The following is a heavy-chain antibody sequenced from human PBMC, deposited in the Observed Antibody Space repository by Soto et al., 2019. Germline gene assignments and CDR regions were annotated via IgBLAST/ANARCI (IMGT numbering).Heavy chain of an antibody. V-gene: IGHV4-30-4*01. CDR2: IYYSGST. Sequence: SETLSLTCTVSGASISSGDYYWSWIRQPPGKGLEWIGYIYYSGSTYYNPSLKSRVTISLDTSKSQFSLNLSSVTAADTAVYYCARDPFRGPKYDSYSYGMDVWGQGTTVTV. CDR1: GASISSGDYY. CDR3: ARDPFRGPKYDSYSYGMDV. D-gene: IGHD2-2*01. J-gene: IGHJ6*02.